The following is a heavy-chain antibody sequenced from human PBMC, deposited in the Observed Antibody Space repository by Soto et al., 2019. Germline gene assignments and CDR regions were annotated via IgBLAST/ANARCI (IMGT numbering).Heavy chain of an antibody. CDR2: IWYDGSNK. D-gene: IGHD3-10*01. V-gene: IGHV3-33*01. CDR3: ARDPDATVTMVRGGLDY. Sequence: QVQLVESGGGVVQPGRSLRLSCAASGFTFSSYGMHWVRQAPGKGLEWVAVIWYDGSNKYYADSVKGRFTISRDNSKNRLYVQLTGRRVEETAVYYCARDPDATVTMVRGGLDYWGQGTLVTVSS. J-gene: IGHJ4*02. CDR1: GFTFSSYG.